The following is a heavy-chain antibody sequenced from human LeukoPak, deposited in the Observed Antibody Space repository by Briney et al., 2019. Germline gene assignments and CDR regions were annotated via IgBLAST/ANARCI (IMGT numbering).Heavy chain of an antibody. D-gene: IGHD5-24*01. Sequence: GGSVRLSCAASGFTFSSYAMSWVRQAPGKGLEWVANIKEDGTETYYVDSVKGRFTISRDNAKNSLYLQMNSLRVEDTAVYYCAKEGRSLQTYWGQGTLVTVSS. CDR3: AKEGRSLQTY. CDR1: GFTFSSYA. J-gene: IGHJ4*02. V-gene: IGHV3-7*03. CDR2: IKEDGTET.